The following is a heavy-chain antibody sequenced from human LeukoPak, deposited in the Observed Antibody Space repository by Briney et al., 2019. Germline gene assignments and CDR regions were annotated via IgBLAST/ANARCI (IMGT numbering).Heavy chain of an antibody. CDR1: GGSFSGYY. CDR2: INHSGST. D-gene: IGHD4/OR15-4a*01. CDR3: ARRYYGACHY. J-gene: IGHJ4*02. Sequence: PSETLSLTCAVYGGSFSGYYWSWIRQPPGKGLEWIGEINHSGSTNYNPSLKSRVTISVDTSKNRFSLKLSSVTAADTAVYYCARRYYGACHYWGQGTLVTVSS. V-gene: IGHV4-34*01.